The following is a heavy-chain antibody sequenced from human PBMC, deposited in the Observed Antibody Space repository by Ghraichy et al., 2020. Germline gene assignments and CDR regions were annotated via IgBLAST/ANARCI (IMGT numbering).Heavy chain of an antibody. J-gene: IGHJ6*02. CDR2: IYYSGST. CDR3: ARAAYVSGFQYGMDV. Sequence: SETLSLTCTVSGGSISSSGYYWSWIRQHPGKGLEWIGYIYYSGSTYYNPSLKSRVTISVDTSKNQFSLKLSSVTAADPAVYYCARAAYVSGFQYGMDVWGQGTTVTVSS. CDR1: GGSISSSGYY. D-gene: IGHD3-16*01. V-gene: IGHV4-31*03.